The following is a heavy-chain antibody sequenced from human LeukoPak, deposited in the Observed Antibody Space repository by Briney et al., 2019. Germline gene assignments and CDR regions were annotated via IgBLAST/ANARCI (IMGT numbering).Heavy chain of an antibody. CDR3: ARVSLDKNYGSGSYYGSFDY. D-gene: IGHD3-10*01. Sequence: PSETLSLTCTVSGGSISSSSYYWGWIRQPPGKGLEWIGSIYYSGSTYYNPSLKSRVTISVDTSKNQFSLKLSSVTATDTAVYYCARVSLDKNYGSGSYYGSFDYWGQGTLVTVSS. J-gene: IGHJ4*02. CDR1: GGSISSSSYY. V-gene: IGHV4-39*01. CDR2: IYYSGST.